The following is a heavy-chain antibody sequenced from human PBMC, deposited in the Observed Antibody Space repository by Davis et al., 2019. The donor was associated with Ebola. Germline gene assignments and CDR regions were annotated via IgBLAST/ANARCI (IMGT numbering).Heavy chain of an antibody. D-gene: IGHD3-22*01. CDR2: IWYDGSNK. V-gene: IGHV3-30*02. J-gene: IGHJ6*02. CDR1: GFTFSTYW. CDR3: AKDLGPDYYDSSGYYTLDYYGMDV. Sequence: PGGSLRLSCAASGFTFSTYWMSWVRQAPGKGLEWVAVIWYDGSNKYYTDSVKGRFTISRDNSKNTLYLQMNSLRAEDTAVYYCAKDLGPDYYDSSGYYTLDYYGMDVWGQGTTVTVSS.